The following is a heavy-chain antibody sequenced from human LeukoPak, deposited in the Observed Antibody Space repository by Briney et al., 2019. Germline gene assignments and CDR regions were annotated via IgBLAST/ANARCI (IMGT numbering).Heavy chain of an antibody. Sequence: SETLSLTCTVSGGSINSLYWTWLRQPPGRGLEWIGNIHKSGCTNYNPSLKSRVTISVDTAKNQFSLRLNSVTATDTAVYYCGRESFAGQCSRAGCYQYTWVDPWGQGSLVTVSS. CDR2: IHKSGCT. CDR3: GRESFAGQCSRAGCYQYTWVDP. V-gene: IGHV4-59*11. J-gene: IGHJ5*02. D-gene: IGHD2-21*01. CDR1: GGSINSLY.